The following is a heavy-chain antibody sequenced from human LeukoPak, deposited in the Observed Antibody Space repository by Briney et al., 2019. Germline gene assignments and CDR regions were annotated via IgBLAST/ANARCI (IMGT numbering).Heavy chain of an antibody. Sequence: SETPSLTCTVSGGSISSYYWSWIRQLPGKGLEWIGYIYYSGSTNYNPSLKSRVTISVDTSKNQFSLKLSSVTAADTAVYYCARLPHFDGDGKWADYWGQGTLVTVSS. CDR1: GGSISSYY. CDR2: IYYSGST. V-gene: IGHV4-59*08. CDR3: ARLPHFDGDGKWADY. J-gene: IGHJ4*02. D-gene: IGHD3-9*01.